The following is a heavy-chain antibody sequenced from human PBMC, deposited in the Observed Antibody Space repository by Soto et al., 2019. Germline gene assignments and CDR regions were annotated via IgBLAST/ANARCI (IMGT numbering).Heavy chain of an antibody. V-gene: IGHV3-15*01. CDR1: GFDFSNGW. Sequence: EVHLVESGGGLVKPGGSLRLSCAASGFDFSNGWMSWVRQAPGKGLEWVGRIKSKTDGGTTDYAAPVKGRFTISRDDSXXXLSLXXNXXXXXXXAVYYXSTDEWEWGQGTLVTVSS. D-gene: IGHD1-26*01. CDR3: STDEWE. CDR2: IKSKTDGGTT. J-gene: IGHJ4*02.